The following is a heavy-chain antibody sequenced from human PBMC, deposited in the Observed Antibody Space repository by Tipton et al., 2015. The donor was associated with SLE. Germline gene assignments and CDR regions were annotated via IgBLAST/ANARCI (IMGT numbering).Heavy chain of an antibody. Sequence: QLVQSGAEVKKPGASVKVSCKASGYTFTSYGISWVRQAPGQGLEWMGWISAYNGNTNYAQKFQGRVTMTRNTSISTAYMELSSLRSEDTAVYYCARGGYGGNSDAFDIWGQGTMVTVSS. CDR1: GYTFTSYG. CDR3: ARGGYGGNSDAFDI. CDR2: ISAYNGNT. V-gene: IGHV1-18*01. D-gene: IGHD4-23*01. J-gene: IGHJ3*02.